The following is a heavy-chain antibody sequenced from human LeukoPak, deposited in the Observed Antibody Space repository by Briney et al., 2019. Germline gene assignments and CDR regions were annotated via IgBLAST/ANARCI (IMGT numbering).Heavy chain of an antibody. Sequence: AGRSLRLSCAASGFTFSSYGMHWVRQAPGKGLEWVAVISYDGSNKYYADSVKGRFTISRDNSKNTLYLQMNSLRAEDTAVYYCAKGYGPLGYWGQGTLVTVSS. J-gene: IGHJ4*02. CDR1: GFTFSSYG. V-gene: IGHV3-30*18. CDR2: ISYDGSNK. D-gene: IGHD4-17*01. CDR3: AKGYGPLGY.